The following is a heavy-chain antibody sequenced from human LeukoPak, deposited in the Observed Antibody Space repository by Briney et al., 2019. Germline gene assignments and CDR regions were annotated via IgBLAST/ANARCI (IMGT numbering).Heavy chain of an antibody. CDR2: IYTSGST. V-gene: IGHV4-4*07. CDR3: ARSITMIGTNWFDP. D-gene: IGHD3-22*01. Sequence: SETLSLTCTVSGGSISSYYWSWIRQPAGKGLEWIGRIYTSGSTNYNPSLKSRVTMSVDASKNQFSLKLSSVTAADMAVYYCARSITMIGTNWFDPWGQGTLVTVSS. CDR1: GGSISSYY. J-gene: IGHJ5*02.